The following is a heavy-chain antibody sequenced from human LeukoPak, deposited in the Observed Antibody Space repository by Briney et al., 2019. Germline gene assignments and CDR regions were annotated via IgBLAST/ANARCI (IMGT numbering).Heavy chain of an antibody. D-gene: IGHD5-18*01. CDR1: GFTFSNYW. CDR3: ARVGNWWIQVWTYDD. Sequence: QTGGSLRLSCAASGFTFSNYWMTWVRQAPGKGLEWVANIKQDGSEKYYVDSVKGRFTISRDNANNSLYLQMNSLRAEDTAVYYYARVGNWWIQVWTYDDWGQGTLVTVSS. CDR2: IKQDGSEK. V-gene: IGHV3-7*01. J-gene: IGHJ4*02.